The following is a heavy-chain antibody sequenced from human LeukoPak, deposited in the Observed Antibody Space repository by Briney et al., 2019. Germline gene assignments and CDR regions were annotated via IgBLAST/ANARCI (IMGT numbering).Heavy chain of an antibody. CDR1: GFTLSSDN. D-gene: IGHD3-22*01. CDR2: ISSSGSTI. J-gene: IGHJ4*02. Sequence: GGGLRPSCAAPGFTLSSDNTTPGPHAPGKGVEGVSYISSSGSTIYYADSVKGRFTISRDNAKNSLYLQMNSLRAEDTAVYYCARDEYYDSSGYTSWGQGTLVTVSS. V-gene: IGHV3-48*01. CDR3: ARDEYYDSSGYTS.